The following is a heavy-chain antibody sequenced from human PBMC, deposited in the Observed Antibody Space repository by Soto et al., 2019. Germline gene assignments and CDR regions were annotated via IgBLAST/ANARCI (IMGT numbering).Heavy chain of an antibody. J-gene: IGHJ6*03. D-gene: IGHD3-10*01. CDR3: ATPRSMVRGVRGYYYMDV. V-gene: IGHV1-8*01. Sequence: GAPVKVSCKASGYTFTSYDINSVRQATGQRLEWMGWMNPNSGNTGYAQKFQGRVTMTRNTSISAAYMELSSLRSEDTAVYYCATPRSMVRGVRGYYYMDVWGKGTTVTVSS. CDR1: GYTFTSYD. CDR2: MNPNSGNT.